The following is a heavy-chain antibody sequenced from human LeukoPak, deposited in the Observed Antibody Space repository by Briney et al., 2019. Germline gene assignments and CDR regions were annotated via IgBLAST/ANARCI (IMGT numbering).Heavy chain of an antibody. CDR3: ARVMIDYFDY. Sequence: TETLSLTCTVSGGSISSYYWSWIRQPPGKGLEWIGYIYYSGSTNYNPSLKSRVTISVDTSKTQFSLKLSSVTAADTAVYYCARVMIDYFDYWGQGTLVTVSS. J-gene: IGHJ4*02. CDR2: IYYSGST. CDR1: GGSISSYY. D-gene: IGHD3-22*01. V-gene: IGHV4-59*01.